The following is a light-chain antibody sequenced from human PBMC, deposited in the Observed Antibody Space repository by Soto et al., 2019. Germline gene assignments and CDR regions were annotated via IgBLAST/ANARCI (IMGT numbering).Light chain of an antibody. Sequence: QSVLTQPASVSGSPGQSITISCTGTSSDIGGYNYVSWYQHHPGKAPKLMIYEVTNRPSGVSNRFSGSKSGNTASLTISGLQAEDEADYYCISHTSTIAYVVLGGGIKVTVL. CDR1: SSDIGGYNY. J-gene: IGLJ2*01. CDR3: ISHTSTIAYVV. CDR2: EVT. V-gene: IGLV2-14*01.